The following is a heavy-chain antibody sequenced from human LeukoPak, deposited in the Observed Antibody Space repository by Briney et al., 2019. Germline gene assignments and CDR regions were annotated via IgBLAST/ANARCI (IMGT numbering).Heavy chain of an antibody. V-gene: IGHV3-15*01. Sequence: GGSLRLSCAASGFSFSDAWMSWVRQAPGKGLEWVGRIKSKTDGGTADYATPVKGRFTISRDDSTNTLYLQMNSLKTEDAAVYYCTRYRYGTYYFDYWGQGTVVTVSS. J-gene: IGHJ4*02. D-gene: IGHD5-18*01. CDR3: TRYRYGTYYFDY. CDR2: IKSKTDGGTA. CDR1: GFSFSDAW.